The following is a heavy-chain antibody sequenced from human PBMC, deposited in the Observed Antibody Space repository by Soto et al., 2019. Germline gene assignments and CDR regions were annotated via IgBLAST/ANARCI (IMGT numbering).Heavy chain of an antibody. CDR3: VRSQSAAYHA. Sequence: EVQLVESGGGLVQPGGSLTLSCAASGFTFSSFWMTWVRQAPGKGLEWVANIKQDGSAKNYVDSVEGRFTVSRDNAKNSLYLQMNSLRVEDTAVYYCVRSQSAAYHAWCQGTMVIVSS. J-gene: IGHJ3*01. D-gene: IGHD3-3*01. CDR2: IKQDGSAK. V-gene: IGHV3-7*01. CDR1: GFTFSSFW.